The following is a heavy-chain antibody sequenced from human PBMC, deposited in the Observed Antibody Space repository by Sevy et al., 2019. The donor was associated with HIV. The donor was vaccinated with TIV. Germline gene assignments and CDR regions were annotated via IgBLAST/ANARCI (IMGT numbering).Heavy chain of an antibody. CDR3: ARDAGGNGGSYFYYFDY. Sequence: GGSLRLSCTASGFTFGDYAVSWFRQAPGKGLEWVGFIRSKAYGGTTEYAASVKGRFTISRDDSKSIASLQMNSLKTEDTAMYFCARDAGGNGGSYFYYFDYWGQRSLVTVSS. V-gene: IGHV3-49*03. CDR2: IRSKAYGGTT. D-gene: IGHD1-26*01. J-gene: IGHJ4*02. CDR1: GFTFGDYA.